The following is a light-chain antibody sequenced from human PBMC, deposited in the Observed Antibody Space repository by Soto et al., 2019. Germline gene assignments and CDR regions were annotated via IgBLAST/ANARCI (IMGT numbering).Light chain of an antibody. CDR2: AAS. CDR3: QLLNSYRT. Sequence: DIQLTQSPSFLSASVGDRVTITCRASQGISSYLAWYQQKPGKAPKLLIYAASTLQSGVPSRFSGSGSGTEFTLTISSLQPEDFATYYCQLLNSYRTFGQGTKVEIK. V-gene: IGKV1-9*01. CDR1: QGISSY. J-gene: IGKJ1*01.